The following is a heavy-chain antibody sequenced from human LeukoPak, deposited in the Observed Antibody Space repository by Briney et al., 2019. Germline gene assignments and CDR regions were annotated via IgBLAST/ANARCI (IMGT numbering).Heavy chain of an antibody. V-gene: IGHV3-21*01. CDR2: TSSGSTYI. J-gene: IGHJ4*02. Sequence: GGSLRLSCAAPGFTFSGYSMKWVRQAPGKGLEWVSSTSSGSTYIYYADSVKGRFTISRDNAKNSLYLQMNSLRAEDTAVYYCARGPAVAGPGDYWGQGTLVTVSS. CDR1: GFTFSGYS. D-gene: IGHD6-19*01. CDR3: ARGPAVAGPGDY.